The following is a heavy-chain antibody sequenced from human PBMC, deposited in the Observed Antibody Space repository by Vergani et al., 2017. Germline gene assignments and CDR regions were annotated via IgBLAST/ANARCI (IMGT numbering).Heavy chain of an antibody. CDR1: GFTFSSYS. Sequence: EVQLVESGGGLVKPGGSLRLSCAASGFTFSSYSMNWVRQAPGKGLEWVSSISSSSSYIYYADSVKGRFTISRDNAKNSLYLQMNSLRAEDTAVYYCAGDLANYYYDSSGYSDWGQGTLVTVSS. V-gene: IGHV3-21*01. J-gene: IGHJ4*02. CDR2: ISSSSSYI. D-gene: IGHD3-22*01. CDR3: AGDLANYYYDSSGYSD.